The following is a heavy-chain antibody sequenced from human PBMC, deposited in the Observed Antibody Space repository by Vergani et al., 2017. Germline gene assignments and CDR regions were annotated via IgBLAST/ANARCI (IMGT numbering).Heavy chain of an antibody. CDR3: GRGSDNYN. Sequence: EVQLLQSEGAVVQPGGSLRLSCVASGFTFSSHSMSWVHQGHGQGLEWVSSSKNTGDSTHYDDSVKDRFTITMDNSKNTLYLQMNSLRVEDTAVYYCGRGSDNYNWGQGTLVTVSS. V-gene: IGHV3-23*01. CDR1: GFTFSSHS. J-gene: IGHJ4*02. CDR2: SKNTGDST. D-gene: IGHD5-24*01.